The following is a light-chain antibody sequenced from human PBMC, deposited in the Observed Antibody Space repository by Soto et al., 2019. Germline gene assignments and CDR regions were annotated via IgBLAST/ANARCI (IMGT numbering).Light chain of an antibody. V-gene: IGLV2-14*03. CDR3: SSYTTSSTRV. J-gene: IGLJ1*01. Sequence: SVLAQPGYVSGSPGQPITISCTGTSSDVGAYDFVSWYQQHPDKAPKLMIYEVSNRPSGVSYRFSGSKSVNTATLTISGLQAEDEADYYCSSYTTSSTRVFGTGTKVTVL. CDR2: EVS. CDR1: SSDVGAYDF.